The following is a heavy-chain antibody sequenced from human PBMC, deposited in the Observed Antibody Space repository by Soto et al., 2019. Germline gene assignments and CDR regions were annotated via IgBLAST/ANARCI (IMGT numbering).Heavy chain of an antibody. CDR2: INDSGST. D-gene: IGHD3-22*01. J-gene: IGHJ4*02. V-gene: IGHV4-34*01. CDR1: GGSFIDYS. Sequence: SETLSLTCAVYGGSFIDYSCTCSRHPPLKWLEWIGEINDSGSTNYTPSLERRVTISRDTSKNRFSLKLSSVTAADTAVYYCARGSHKLHSYDSSGFYHYVDYWGQGSLVTVSS. CDR3: ARGSHKLHSYDSSGFYHYVDY.